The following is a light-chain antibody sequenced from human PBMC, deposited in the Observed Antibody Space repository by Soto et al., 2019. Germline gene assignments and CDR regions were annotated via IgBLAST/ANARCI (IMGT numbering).Light chain of an antibody. V-gene: IGKV1-27*01. CDR1: QGIRNF. CDR3: QKYSSVPV. J-gene: IGKJ3*01. CDR2: AAS. Sequence: DIQMTQSPPSLSASVGDRVTITCRASQGIRNFVAWYQQKPGKPPKLLIYAASTLQSGVPSRFSGSGSGTDFTLTINSLQPEDVATYSCQKYSSVPVFGPGTKMEI.